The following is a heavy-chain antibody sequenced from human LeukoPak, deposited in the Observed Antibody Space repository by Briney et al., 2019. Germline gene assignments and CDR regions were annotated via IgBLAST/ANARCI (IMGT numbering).Heavy chain of an antibody. Sequence: PGGSLRLSCAASGFTFSSYSMNWVRQAPGKGLEWVSTISASGGSTYYADSVRGRFTISRDNSKNTLYLQMNSLRAEDTALYYCVRHGELVVYYFDYWGQGTLVTVSS. CDR3: VRHGELVVYYFDY. V-gene: IGHV3-23*01. CDR2: ISASGGST. J-gene: IGHJ4*02. CDR1: GFTFSSYS. D-gene: IGHD3-10*01.